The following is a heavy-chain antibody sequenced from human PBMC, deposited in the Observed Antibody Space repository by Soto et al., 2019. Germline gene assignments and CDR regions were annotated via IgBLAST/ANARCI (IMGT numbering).Heavy chain of an antibody. CDR3: ARGGDVWSGYYTPYYYYYMDV. Sequence: ASVKVSCKASGGTFSSYTISWVRQAPGQGLEWMGRIIPILGIANYAQKFQGRVTITADKSTSTAYMELSSLGTEDTAVYYCARGGDVWSGYYTPYYYYYMDVWGKGTTVTVSS. J-gene: IGHJ6*03. CDR1: GGTFSSYT. V-gene: IGHV1-69*02. CDR2: IIPILGIA. D-gene: IGHD3-3*01.